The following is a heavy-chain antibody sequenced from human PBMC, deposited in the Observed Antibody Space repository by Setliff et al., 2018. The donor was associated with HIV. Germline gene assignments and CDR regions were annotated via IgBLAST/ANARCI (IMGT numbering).Heavy chain of an antibody. CDR3: ARGFSGDYLFTGYLDV. CDR1: GGSISSYY. J-gene: IGHJ6*03. V-gene: IGHV4-59*12. Sequence: SETLSLTCTVSGGSISSYYWSWIRQPPGKGLEWIGYIYYSGSTKYNPSLKSRVTISVDTSKNQFSLKLSSVTAADTAFYYCARGFSGDYLFTGYLDVWGKGTTVTVSS. CDR2: IYYSGST. D-gene: IGHD3-22*01.